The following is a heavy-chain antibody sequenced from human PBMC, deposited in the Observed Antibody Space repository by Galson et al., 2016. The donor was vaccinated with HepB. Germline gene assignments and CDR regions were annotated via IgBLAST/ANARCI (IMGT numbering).Heavy chain of an antibody. D-gene: IGHD2-21*02. Sequence: ETLSLTCTVSGDSISSDSYYWGWIRRPPGKGLEWIGSVYYRGSTSYNPSLKSRLTISVDTSKNQFSLKLNSVTAEDTAGYYCARHSVYCGGDCYFWGGDLALFDYWGQGTLVTVSS. CDR3: ARHSVYCGGDCYFWGGDLALFDY. CDR2: VYYRGST. V-gene: IGHV4-39*01. CDR1: GDSISSDSYY. J-gene: IGHJ4*02.